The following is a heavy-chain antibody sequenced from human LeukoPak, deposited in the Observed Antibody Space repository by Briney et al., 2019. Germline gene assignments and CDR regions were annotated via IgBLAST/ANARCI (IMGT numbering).Heavy chain of an antibody. CDR1: GFSFSTYG. CDR2: ISYDGSDK. Sequence: PGGSLRLSCAASGFSFSTYGMHWVRHAPGKGLERVTVISYDGSDKYYADSVKGRFTISRDNSRNTLYLHMNSLRVEDTAVYYCAKEVGTFTLDYWGQGTLVTVSS. D-gene: IGHD1-26*01. V-gene: IGHV3-30*18. J-gene: IGHJ4*02. CDR3: AKEVGTFTLDY.